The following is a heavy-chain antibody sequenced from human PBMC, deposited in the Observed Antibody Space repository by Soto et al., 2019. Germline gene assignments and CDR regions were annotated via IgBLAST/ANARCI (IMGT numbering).Heavy chain of an antibody. D-gene: IGHD3-10*01. CDR2: ISSDGTT. V-gene: IGHV3-48*01. J-gene: IGHJ4*02. CDR3: ARAPGYGDIDY. CDR1: GFTFSSYG. Sequence: EVQLVESGGDFVQPGGSLRLSCAASGFTFSSYGMNWVRQVPVKGLEWVSHISSDGTTYYADSVKVRFTISRDHAKNSLYLQMNSLIVEDTAVYYCARAPGYGDIDYWGRGTLVTVSS.